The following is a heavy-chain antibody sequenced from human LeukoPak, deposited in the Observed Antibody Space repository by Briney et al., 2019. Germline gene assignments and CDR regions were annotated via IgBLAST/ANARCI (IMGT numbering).Heavy chain of an antibody. CDR2: VDPDGNTQ. CDR1: GFSFSVSW. V-gene: IGHV3-7*01. CDR3: ARDPAYGALDY. D-gene: IGHD4-17*01. J-gene: IGHJ4*02. Sequence: GGSLRLSCAASGFSFSVSWMTWVRQAPGRGLEWVGNVDPDGNTQNCVDSVKGRFTFSRDNARNSLYLQMNGLRAEDTAVYYCARDPAYGALDYWGQGTLVTVSS.